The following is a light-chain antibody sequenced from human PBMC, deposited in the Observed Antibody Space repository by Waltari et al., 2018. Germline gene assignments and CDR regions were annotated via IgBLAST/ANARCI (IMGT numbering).Light chain of an antibody. V-gene: IGKV1-39*01. CDR1: PSINNY. J-gene: IGKJ1*01. CDR2: AAS. CDR3: QQSFSTLSWT. Sequence: IQMTQSPSSLSASVGYSVTIACRARPSINNYLNWYQQKPGQAPKLLIYAASSLLSGVPSRFSGSGSGTDFTLTISSLHTEDFATYYCQQSFSTLSWTFGQGTKVVFK.